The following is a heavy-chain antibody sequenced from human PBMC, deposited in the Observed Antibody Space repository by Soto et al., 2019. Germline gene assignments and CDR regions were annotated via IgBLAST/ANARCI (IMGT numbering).Heavy chain of an antibody. J-gene: IGHJ4*02. D-gene: IGHD1-1*01. V-gene: IGHV1-2*02. CDR2: VNPNRGGT. CDR3: AASDSITTTGDY. Sequence: QVQLVQSGAEVKKPGASVKVSCKASGYTFIAYYIHWVRQAPGQGLEWMGWVNPNRGGTSYAQQFQDRVTMTRDTSISTAYMELSRLSSDDTAVYYCAASDSITTTGDYWGQGTLVIVSS. CDR1: GYTFIAYY.